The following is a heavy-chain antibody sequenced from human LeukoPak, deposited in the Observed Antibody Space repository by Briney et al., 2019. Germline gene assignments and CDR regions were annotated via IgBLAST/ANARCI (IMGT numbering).Heavy chain of an antibody. CDR2: IKTKPAGGTT. D-gene: IGHD3-16*01. CDR1: GFTFTNAD. CDR3: TTSLYSGYDWGSDY. J-gene: IGHJ4*02. Sequence: PGGSLRLSCAASGFTFTNADMTWVRQAPGKGLEWVGRIKTKPAGGTTDSAAPVKGRFTISRDDSKNTFYLQMNSQKTEDTAVYYCTTSLYSGYDWGSDYWGQGTLVTVSS. V-gene: IGHV3-15*01.